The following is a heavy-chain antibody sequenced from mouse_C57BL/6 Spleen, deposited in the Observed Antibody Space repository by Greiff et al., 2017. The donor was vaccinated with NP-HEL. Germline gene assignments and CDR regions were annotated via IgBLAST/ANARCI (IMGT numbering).Heavy chain of an antibody. CDR2: ISDGGSYT. CDR3: AREGVSSYFDY. Sequence: EVKLVESGGGLVKPGGSLKLSCAASGFTFSSYAMSWVRQTPEKRLEWVATISDGGSYTYYPDNVKGRFTISRDNAKNNLYLQMSHLKSEDTAMYYCAREGVSSYFDYWGQGTTLTVSS. CDR1: GFTFSSYA. V-gene: IGHV5-4*01. J-gene: IGHJ2*01. D-gene: IGHD1-1*01.